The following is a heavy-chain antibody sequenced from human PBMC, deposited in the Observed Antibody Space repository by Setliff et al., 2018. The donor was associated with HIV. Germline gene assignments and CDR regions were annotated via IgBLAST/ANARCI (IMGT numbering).Heavy chain of an antibody. Sequence: ASVKVSCKASGGTLSTYAVSWVRQAPGQGLEWMGGIIPVFGPADYAKKFQGRVTITADESTRTAYMELSSLRSEDTALYYCATLGYDVDYWGQGTLVTVSS. V-gene: IGHV1-69*13. CDR3: ATLGYDVDY. CDR2: IIPVFGPA. J-gene: IGHJ4*02. D-gene: IGHD2-2*01. CDR1: GGTLSTYA.